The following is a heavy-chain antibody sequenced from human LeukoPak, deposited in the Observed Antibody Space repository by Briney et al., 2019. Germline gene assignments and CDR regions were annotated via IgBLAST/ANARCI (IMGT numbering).Heavy chain of an antibody. V-gene: IGHV3-66*01. CDR3: ASGFSYGKVDY. D-gene: IGHD5-18*01. J-gene: IGHJ4*02. CDR2: IYSGGRI. CDR1: GFLVSSNY. Sequence: PGGSLRLSCAASGFLVSSNYMSWVRQAPGKGLEWVSIIYSGGRIFYADSVKGRFIISTDNSKNTLYLQMNSLRAEDTAVYYCASGFSYGKVDYWGQGTLVTVSS.